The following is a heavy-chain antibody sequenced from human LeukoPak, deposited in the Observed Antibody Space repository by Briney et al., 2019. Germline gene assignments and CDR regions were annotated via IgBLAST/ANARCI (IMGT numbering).Heavy chain of an antibody. CDR2: IYQSGST. J-gene: IGHJ4*02. CDR1: GYSIRSGYH. CDR3: ASRKLGNDY. Sequence: KPSETLSLTCSVSGYSIRSGYHWAWIRQSPGKGLEWLGSIYQSGSTYDNPSLKSRVTMSVDTSRNQFSLNMRHVTAADTAVYYCASRKLGNDYWGQGTLVTVSS. D-gene: IGHD7-27*01. V-gene: IGHV4-38-2*01.